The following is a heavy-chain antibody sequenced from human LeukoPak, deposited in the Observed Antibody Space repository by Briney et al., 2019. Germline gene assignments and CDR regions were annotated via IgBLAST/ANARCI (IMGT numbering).Heavy chain of an antibody. D-gene: IGHD3-3*01. V-gene: IGHV3-23*01. J-gene: IGHJ5*01. CDR1: GFTFSSYA. CDR3: AKDWGIRSGWYGF. Sequence: GVSLRLSCAASGFTFSSYAMNWVRQAPGKGLEWVSTISGSGSSTYYADSVKGRFTISRDNSKNTLYLRMNSLRAEDTALYYCAKDWGIRSGWYGFWGQGTLVTVSS. CDR2: ISGSGSST.